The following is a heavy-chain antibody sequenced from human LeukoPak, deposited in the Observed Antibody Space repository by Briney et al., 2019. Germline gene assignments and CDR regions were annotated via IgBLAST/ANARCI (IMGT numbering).Heavy chain of an antibody. V-gene: IGHV3-30*02. CDR1: GFTFSSYG. J-gene: IGHJ4*02. Sequence: GGSLRLSCAASGFTFSSYGMHWVRPAPGKGLEWVAFIRYDGSNKYYADSVKGRFTISRDNSKNTLYLQMNSLRAEDTAVYYCAKDYGDYAGYFDYWGQGTLVTVSS. CDR3: AKDYGDYAGYFDY. CDR2: IRYDGSNK. D-gene: IGHD4-17*01.